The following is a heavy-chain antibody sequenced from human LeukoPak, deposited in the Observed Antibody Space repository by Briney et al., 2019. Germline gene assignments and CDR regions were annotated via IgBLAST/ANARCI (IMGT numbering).Heavy chain of an antibody. CDR3: ARVSEDYDILTGPNYYFDY. D-gene: IGHD3-9*01. Sequence: SETLSLTCTVSGGSISSYYWSWIRQPPGKGLEWIGYIYHSGSTYYNPSLKSRVTISVDRSKNQFSLKLSSVTAADTAVYYCARVSEDYDILTGPNYYFDYWGQGTLVTVSS. CDR2: IYHSGST. J-gene: IGHJ4*02. V-gene: IGHV4-59*12. CDR1: GGSISSYY.